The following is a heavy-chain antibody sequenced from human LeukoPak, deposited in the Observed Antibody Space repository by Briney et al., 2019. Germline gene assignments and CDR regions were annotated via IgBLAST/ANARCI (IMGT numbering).Heavy chain of an antibody. Sequence: GGSLRLSCAASGFTFSSYEMNWVRQAPGKGLEWVSYIDSSGSTIHYADSVKGRFTISRDNAKNSLYLQMNSLRAEDTAVYYCASGHIVVVTAMSATDAFDIWGQGTMVTVSS. CDR3: ASGHIVVVTAMSATDAFDI. V-gene: IGHV3-48*03. D-gene: IGHD2-21*02. CDR2: IDSSGSTI. J-gene: IGHJ3*02. CDR1: GFTFSSYE.